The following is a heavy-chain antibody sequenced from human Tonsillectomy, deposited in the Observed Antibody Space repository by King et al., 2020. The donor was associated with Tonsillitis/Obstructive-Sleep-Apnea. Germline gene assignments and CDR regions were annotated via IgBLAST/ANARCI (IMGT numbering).Heavy chain of an antibody. Sequence: VQLQQWGAGLLKPSETLSLTCAVYGGSFSGYYWSWIRQPPGKGLEWIGEINHSGSTNYNPSLKSRVTISVDTSKNQFSLKLSSVTAADTAAYYCARQGEYIVVVPAATFYFDYWGQGTLVTVSS. D-gene: IGHD2-2*01. V-gene: IGHV4-34*01. CDR3: ARQGEYIVVVPAATFYFDY. J-gene: IGHJ4*02. CDR1: GGSFSGYY. CDR2: INHSGST.